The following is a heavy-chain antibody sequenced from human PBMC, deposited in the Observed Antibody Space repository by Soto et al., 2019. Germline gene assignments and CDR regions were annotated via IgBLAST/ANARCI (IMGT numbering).Heavy chain of an antibody. J-gene: IGHJ4*02. CDR2: ISSSGSTI. V-gene: IGHV3-11*01. CDR3: ARLDIVVVVAATGEFFDY. D-gene: IGHD2-15*01. Sequence: GGSLRLSCAASGFTFSDYYMSWIRQAPGKGLEWVSYISSSGSTIYYADSVKGRFTISRDNAKNSLYLQMSSLRAEDTAVYYCARLDIVVVVAATGEFFDYWGQGTLVTVSS. CDR1: GFTFSDYY.